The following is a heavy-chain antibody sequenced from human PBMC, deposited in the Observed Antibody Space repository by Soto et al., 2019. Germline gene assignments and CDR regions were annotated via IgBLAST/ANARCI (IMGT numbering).Heavy chain of an antibody. Sequence: QVQLVESVGGVVQPGRSLRLSCASSGFSLSSYAMHWVRQAPGKGLEWVAVISFDGSNKYYADSVKGRFTISRDNSKNTVYLHMNSLTPEDTAVYSCARDLSYGDFYHWGQGTLVTVSS. CDR3: ARDLSYGDFYH. CDR2: ISFDGSNK. J-gene: IGHJ4*02. V-gene: IGHV3-30-3*01. CDR1: GFSLSSYA. D-gene: IGHD4-17*01.